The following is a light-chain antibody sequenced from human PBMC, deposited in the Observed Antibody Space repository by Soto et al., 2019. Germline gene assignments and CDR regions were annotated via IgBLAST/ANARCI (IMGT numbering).Light chain of an antibody. J-gene: IGKJ2*01. CDR2: AAS. Sequence: DIQMTQSPSSLSASVGDRVTITCRASQTISTYLNWYQHKPGKAPKLLIYAASSLASGVPSRFSGSGSETDFTLTISSLQPEDFATYYCQQSYINPHTFGQGTKLEIK. CDR3: QQSYINPHT. V-gene: IGKV1-39*01. CDR1: QTISTY.